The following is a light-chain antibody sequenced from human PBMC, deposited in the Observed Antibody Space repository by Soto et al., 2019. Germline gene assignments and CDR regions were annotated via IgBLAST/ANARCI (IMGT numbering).Light chain of an antibody. Sequence: IVIAHVTSTLSVSPGERVTLSCRASQSVSYNFAWYQQKTRQPPRLLICGPSTSATGIPAMFSSSGCATEFTPTISSLQYDDVVLYYCQQYNNWPRTFGQGTKVDIK. V-gene: IGKV3-15*01. CDR1: QSVSYN. J-gene: IGKJ1*01. CDR3: QQYNNWPRT. CDR2: GPS.